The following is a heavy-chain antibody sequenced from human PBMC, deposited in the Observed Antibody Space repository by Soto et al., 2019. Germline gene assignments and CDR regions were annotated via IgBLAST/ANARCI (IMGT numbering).Heavy chain of an antibody. CDR2: INDGDGNT. CDR1: GYTFSSYA. D-gene: IGHD7-27*01. CDR3: ARDTGDGTFDF. J-gene: IGHJ4*02. V-gene: IGHV1-3*01. Sequence: QVHLVQSGAEVRKPGATVKVSCKASGYTFSSYAVHWVRQAPGQRLVWMGWINDGDGNTKSSQKFQDSVTISRDTSASTANMEATGLRSEDTTVEYCARDTGDGTFDFWGQGTLVTVSS.